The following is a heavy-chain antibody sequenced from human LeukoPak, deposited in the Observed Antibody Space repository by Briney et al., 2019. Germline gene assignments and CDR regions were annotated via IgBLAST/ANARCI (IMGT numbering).Heavy chain of an antibody. CDR2: ISAYNGNT. Sequence: AASVKVSCKASGYTFTSYGISWVRQAPGQGLEWMGWISAYNGNTNHAQKLQGRVTMTTDTSTSTAYMELRSLRSDDTAVYYCARDPYYDSSVRIPRGDYWGQGTLVTVSS. CDR1: GYTFTSYG. CDR3: ARDPYYDSSVRIPRGDY. J-gene: IGHJ4*02. V-gene: IGHV1-18*01. D-gene: IGHD3-22*01.